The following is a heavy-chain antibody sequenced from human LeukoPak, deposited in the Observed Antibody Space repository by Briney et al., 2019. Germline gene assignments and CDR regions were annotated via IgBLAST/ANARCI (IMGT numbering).Heavy chain of an antibody. D-gene: IGHD1-7*01. V-gene: IGHV3-30-3*01. CDR3: ARDGMRDWNYEEFDY. CDR2: ISYDGSNK. Sequence: GGSLRLSCAASGFTFSSYVMHWVRQAPGKGLEWVAVISYDGSNKYYADSVKGRFTISRDNSKNTLYLQMNSLRAEDTAVYYCARDGMRDWNYEEFDYWGQGTLVTVSS. CDR1: GFTFSSYV. J-gene: IGHJ4*02.